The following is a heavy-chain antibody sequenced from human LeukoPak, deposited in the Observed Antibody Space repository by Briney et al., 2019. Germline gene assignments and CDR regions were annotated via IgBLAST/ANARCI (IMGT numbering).Heavy chain of an antibody. Sequence: ASVKVSCKASGYTFTGYYMHWVRQAPGQGLEWMGWINPNSGGTNYAQKFQGRVTMTRDTSISTAYMELSRLRSDDTAVYYCARAKRYTVATKARSYYYYYMDVWGKGTTVTVSS. CDR2: INPNSGGT. V-gene: IGHV1-2*02. CDR3: ARAKRYTVATKARSYYYYYMDV. D-gene: IGHD5-12*01. J-gene: IGHJ6*03. CDR1: GYTFTGYY.